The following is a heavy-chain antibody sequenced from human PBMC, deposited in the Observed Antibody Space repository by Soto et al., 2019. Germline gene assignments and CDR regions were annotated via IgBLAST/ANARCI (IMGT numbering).Heavy chain of an antibody. CDR1: GGSISSGDYY. V-gene: IGHV4-30-4*01. J-gene: IGHJ6*02. Sequence: PSETLSLTCTVSGGSISSGDYYWSWIRQPPGKGLEWIGYIYYSGSTYYNPSLKSRVTISVDTSKNQFSLKLSSVTAADTAVYYCAKDVSVEGTGSYYYFDYGMDVWGQGTTVTVSS. CDR3: AKDVSVEGTGSYYYFDYGMDV. D-gene: IGHD3-10*01. CDR2: IYYSGST.